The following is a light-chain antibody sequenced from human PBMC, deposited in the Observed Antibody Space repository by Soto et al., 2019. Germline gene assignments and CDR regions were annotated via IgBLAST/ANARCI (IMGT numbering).Light chain of an antibody. V-gene: IGLV2-23*02. CDR1: SSDVGSYNL. CDR2: EDN. CDR3: CSSARTSTFRV. J-gene: IGLJ2*01. Sequence: QSVLTQPASVSGSPGQSITISCTGTSSDVGSYNLVSWYQQHPDKAPKLIIYEDNKRPSWVSSRFSGSKSGNTASLTISGLQAEDEADDYCCSSARTSTFRVFGGGTKLTVL.